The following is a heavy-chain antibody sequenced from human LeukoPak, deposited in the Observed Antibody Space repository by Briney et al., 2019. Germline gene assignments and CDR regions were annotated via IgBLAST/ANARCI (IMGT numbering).Heavy chain of an antibody. CDR1: GFTFSRYD. Sequence: GGSLRLSCAASGFTFSRYDMHWVRQSTEKGLEWVSGIGTAGDTFYLGSVKGRFSISRENAKNSLYLQMSSLRVGDTAVYYCARSVPGGSGWMGSIEYWGQGTLVTVPS. D-gene: IGHD6-19*01. V-gene: IGHV3-13*01. CDR3: ARSVPGGSGWMGSIEY. CDR2: IGTAGDT. J-gene: IGHJ4*02.